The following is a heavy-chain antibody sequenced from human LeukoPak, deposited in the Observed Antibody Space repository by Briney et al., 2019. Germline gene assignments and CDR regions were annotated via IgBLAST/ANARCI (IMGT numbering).Heavy chain of an antibody. D-gene: IGHD4-17*01. CDR3: ARDQYGDYAFAFDI. J-gene: IGHJ3*02. CDR2: ISSSSSYI. V-gene: IGHV3-21*01. CDR1: GFTFSSYS. Sequence: GGSLRLSCAVSGFTFSSYSMNWVRQAPGKGLEWVSSISSSSSYIYYADSVKGRFTISRDNAKNSLYLQMNSLRAEDTAVYYCARDQYGDYAFAFDIWGQGTMVTVSS.